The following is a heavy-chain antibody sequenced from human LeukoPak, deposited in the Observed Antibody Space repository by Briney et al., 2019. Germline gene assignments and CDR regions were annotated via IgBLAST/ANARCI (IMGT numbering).Heavy chain of an antibody. D-gene: IGHD6-19*01. CDR3: ATCTVAGKLHTCRYFDY. J-gene: IGHJ4*02. CDR1: GYTFTGYY. V-gene: IGHV1-46*01. Sequence: ASVKVSCKASGYTFTGYYMHWVRQAPGQGLEWMGIINPSGGSTSYAQKFQGRVTMTRDTSTSTVYMELSSLRSEDTAVYYCATCTVAGKLHTCRYFDYWGQGTLVTVSS. CDR2: INPSGGST.